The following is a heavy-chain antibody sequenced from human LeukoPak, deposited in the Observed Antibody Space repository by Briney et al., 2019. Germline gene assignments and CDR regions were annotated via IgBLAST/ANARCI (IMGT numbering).Heavy chain of an antibody. CDR3: ARTRSDYYFDY. CDR1: GFTFSSYS. J-gene: IGHJ4*02. CDR2: ISSSSSYI. Sequence: GGSLRLSCAASGFTFSSYSMNWVRQAPGKGLEWVSSISSSSSYIYYADSVKGRFTISRDNAKTSLYLQMNSLRAEDTAVYYCARTRSDYYFDYWGQGTLVTVSS. D-gene: IGHD2-21*02. V-gene: IGHV3-21*01.